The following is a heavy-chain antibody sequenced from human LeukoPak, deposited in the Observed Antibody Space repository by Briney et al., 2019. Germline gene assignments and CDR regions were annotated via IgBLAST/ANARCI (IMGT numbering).Heavy chain of an antibody. CDR1: GFTFNNYW. Sequence: GGSLRLSCTVSGFTFNNYWMHWVRQAPGKGLVWVSRMNNDGRVITYADSVKGRFTISRDNAKNTLYLQMNSLRAEDTAVYYRAREFEATGFWALDYWGQGTLVTASS. V-gene: IGHV3-74*01. CDR3: AREFEATGFWALDY. D-gene: IGHD3-16*01. CDR2: MNNDGRVI. J-gene: IGHJ4*02.